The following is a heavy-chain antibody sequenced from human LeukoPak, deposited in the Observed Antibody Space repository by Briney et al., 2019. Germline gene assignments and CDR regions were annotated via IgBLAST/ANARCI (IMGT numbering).Heavy chain of an antibody. V-gene: IGHV4-61*02. CDR3: ARLLHSSSWSNIDY. Sequence: PSQTLSLTCTVSGGSISSGSYYWSWIRQPAGKGLEWIGRIYTSGSTNYNPSLKSRVTISVDTSKNQFSLKLSSVTAADTAVYYCARLLHSSSWSNIDYWGQGTLVTVSS. CDR1: GGSISSGSYY. J-gene: IGHJ4*02. D-gene: IGHD6-13*01. CDR2: IYTSGST.